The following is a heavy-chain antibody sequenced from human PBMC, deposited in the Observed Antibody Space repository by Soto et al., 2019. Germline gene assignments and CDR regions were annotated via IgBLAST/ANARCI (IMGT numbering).Heavy chain of an antibody. Sequence: QVQLVESGGALVKPGGSLRLSCAASGFSFRDYYMSWIRQAPGKGLEWISYISGSGNIIYYADSVKGRFIISRDNAKNSLFLQMNSLRADDTAVYYCARDRLPMVVVVMGWFDPWGQGTLVTVSS. CDR2: ISGSGNII. CDR3: ARDRLPMVVVVMGWFDP. CDR1: GFSFRDYY. V-gene: IGHV3-11*01. D-gene: IGHD3-22*01. J-gene: IGHJ5*02.